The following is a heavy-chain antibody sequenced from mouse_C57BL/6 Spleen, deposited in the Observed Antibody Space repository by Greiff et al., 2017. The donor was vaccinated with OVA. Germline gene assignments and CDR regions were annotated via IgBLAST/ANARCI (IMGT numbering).Heavy chain of an antibody. V-gene: IGHV1-22*01. D-gene: IGHD2-1*01. CDR3: ARWGIYYGNHYFDY. J-gene: IGHJ2*01. Sequence: EVQLQESGPELVKPGASVKMSCKASGYTFTDYNMHWVKQSHGKSLEWIGYINPNNGGTSYNQKFKGKATLTVNKSSSTAYMELRSLTSEDSAVYYCARWGIYYGNHYFDYWGQGTTLTVSS. CDR2: INPNNGGT. CDR1: GYTFTDYN.